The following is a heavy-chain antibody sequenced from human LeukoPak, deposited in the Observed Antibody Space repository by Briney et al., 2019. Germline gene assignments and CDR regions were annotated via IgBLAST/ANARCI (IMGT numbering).Heavy chain of an antibody. CDR1: GFTFSSYG. CDR3: AKDSVVVVAGDLFDY. J-gene: IGHJ4*02. Sequence: PGGSLRLSCAASGFTFSSYGMHWVSQAPGKGLEWVAFIRYDGSNKYYADSVKGRFTISRDNSKNTLYLQMNSLRAEDTAVYYCAKDSVVVVAGDLFDYWGQGTLVTVSS. CDR2: IRYDGSNK. D-gene: IGHD2-15*01. V-gene: IGHV3-30*02.